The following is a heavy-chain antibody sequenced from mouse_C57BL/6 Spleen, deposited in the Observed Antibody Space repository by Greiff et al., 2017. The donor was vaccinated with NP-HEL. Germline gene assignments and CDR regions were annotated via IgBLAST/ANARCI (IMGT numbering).Heavy chain of an antibody. CDR3: ARHPIITTGWYFDV. D-gene: IGHD1-1*01. CDR1: GFTFSSYG. Sequence: EVQLVESGGDLVKPGGSLKLSCAASGFTFSSYGMSWVRQTPDKRLEWVATISSGGSYTYYPDSVKGRFTITRDNAKNTLYLQMSSLKSEDTAMYFCARHPIITTGWYFDVWGTGTTVTVSS. V-gene: IGHV5-6*01. J-gene: IGHJ1*03. CDR2: ISSGGSYT.